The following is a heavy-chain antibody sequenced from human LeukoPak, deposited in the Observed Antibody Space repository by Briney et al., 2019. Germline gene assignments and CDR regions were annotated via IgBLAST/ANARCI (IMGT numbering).Heavy chain of an antibody. CDR1: GGSISSSTYY. D-gene: IGHD1-26*01. CDR2: INHSGST. Sequence: PSETLSLTCTVSGGSISSSTYYWGWIRQPPGKGLEWIGEINHSGSTNYNPSLKSRVTISVDTSKNQFSLKLSSVTAADTAVYYCARETSGSNDAFDIWGQGTMVTVSS. V-gene: IGHV4-39*07. J-gene: IGHJ3*02. CDR3: ARETSGSNDAFDI.